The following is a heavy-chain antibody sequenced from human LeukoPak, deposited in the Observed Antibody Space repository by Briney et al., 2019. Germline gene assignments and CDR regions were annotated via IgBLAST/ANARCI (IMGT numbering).Heavy chain of an antibody. Sequence: GGSLRLSCVASGFRFSSYAMTWVRQAPGKGLEWVSGFSDSAGSTYYAGSVEGRFTISRDNSNNTLYLDMNSLRAEDTAVYFCSKVYATSWSYFDYWGQGTLVTVSS. CDR3: SKVYATSWSYFDY. D-gene: IGHD6-13*01. CDR2: FSDSAGST. J-gene: IGHJ4*02. V-gene: IGHV3-23*01. CDR1: GFRFSSYA.